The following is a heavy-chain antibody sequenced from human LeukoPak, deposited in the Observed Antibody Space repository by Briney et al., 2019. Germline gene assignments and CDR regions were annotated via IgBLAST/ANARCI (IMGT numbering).Heavy chain of an antibody. V-gene: IGHV3-23*01. Sequence: PGGSLRLACAAAGFTFSNYAFSWVRQAPRKGLEWVSGLGGSYSDTNYEDSVKGRFNISRDNSRNTLYLQMNSLRAEDTAVYYCAKEFGDFWSGYQGAFNSWGQGTLVIVSS. CDR3: AKEFGDFWSGYQGAFNS. D-gene: IGHD3-3*01. CDR1: GFTFSNYA. J-gene: IGHJ4*02. CDR2: LGGSYSDT.